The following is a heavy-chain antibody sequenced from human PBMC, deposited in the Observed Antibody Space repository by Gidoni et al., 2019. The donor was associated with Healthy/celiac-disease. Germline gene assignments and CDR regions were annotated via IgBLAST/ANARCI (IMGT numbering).Heavy chain of an antibody. CDR1: GASFSGYY. CDR3: ASDDYVWGSYRRSYFDY. V-gene: IGHV4-34*01. Sequence: QVQLQQWGAGLLKPSATLSLTCAVYGASFSGYYWSRIRPPPGKGLEWIGEINHSGSTNYNPSLKSRVTISVDTSKNQFSLKLSSVTAADTAVYYCASDDYVWGSYRRSYFDYWGQGTLVTVSS. CDR2: INHSGST. D-gene: IGHD3-16*02. J-gene: IGHJ4*02.